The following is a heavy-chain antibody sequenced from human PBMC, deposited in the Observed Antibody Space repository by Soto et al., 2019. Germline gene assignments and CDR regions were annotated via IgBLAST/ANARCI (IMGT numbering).Heavy chain of an antibody. D-gene: IGHD6-6*01. Sequence: ASVKVSCKASGYTFTSYGISWVRQAPGQGLEWMGWISGYKGNTNYAQKIQGRVTMTTDTSTSTAYMELRSLRSDDTAVYYCARPQFSSSSFYYGMDVWGQGTTVTVSS. CDR3: ARPQFSSSSFYYGMDV. V-gene: IGHV1-18*01. J-gene: IGHJ6*02. CDR1: GYTFTSYG. CDR2: ISGYKGNT.